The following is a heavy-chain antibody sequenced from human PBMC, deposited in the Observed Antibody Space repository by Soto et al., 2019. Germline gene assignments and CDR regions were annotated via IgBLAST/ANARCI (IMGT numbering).Heavy chain of an antibody. J-gene: IGHJ4*02. CDR2: IRSKANSYAT. D-gene: IGHD1-1*01. V-gene: IGHV3-73*02. CDR3: TVSNDLDY. CDR1: GFTFSGSA. Sequence: EVQLVESGGGLVQPGGSLKLSCAASGFTFSGSAMHWVRQASGTGLEWVGRIRSKANSYATAYAASVKGRFTISRDDSKNTAYLQMNSLKTEATAVYYCTVSNDLDYWGQGTLVTVSA.